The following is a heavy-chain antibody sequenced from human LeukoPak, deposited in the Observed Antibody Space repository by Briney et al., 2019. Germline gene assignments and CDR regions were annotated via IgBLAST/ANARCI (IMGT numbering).Heavy chain of an antibody. J-gene: IGHJ4*02. D-gene: IGHD1-1*01. CDR3: ATTKQARRYFDY. Sequence: PGGSLRLSCAGSGFTFSSNPLSWVRQAPGKGLEWVSAINPSGGNTYYADSVRGRFTISRDNSKNTLYLQMNILRAEDTAVYYCATTKQARRYFDYWGQGTLVTVSS. CDR2: INPSGGNT. CDR1: GFTFSSNP. V-gene: IGHV3-23*01.